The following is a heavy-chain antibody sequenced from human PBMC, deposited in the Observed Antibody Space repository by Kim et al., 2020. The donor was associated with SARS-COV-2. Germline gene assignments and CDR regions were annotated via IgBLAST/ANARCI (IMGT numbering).Heavy chain of an antibody. V-gene: IGHV3-23*01. Sequence: GGSLRLSCAASGFTFSSFAMNWVRQAPGKGLEWVSGISGSGGSTYYADSVKGRFTFSRDNSKNTLYLQMNSLRAEDTAVYYCAKDFYWDNRGAGAFYMWGQGTMV. J-gene: IGHJ3*02. CDR2: ISGSGGST. CDR1: GFTFSSFA. D-gene: IGHD3-10*01. CDR3: AKDFYWDNRGAGAFYM.